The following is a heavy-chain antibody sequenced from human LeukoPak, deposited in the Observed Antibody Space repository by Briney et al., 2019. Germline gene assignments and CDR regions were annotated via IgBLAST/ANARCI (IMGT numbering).Heavy chain of an antibody. V-gene: IGHV3-48*01. CDR3: ASTQRGDYFDY. Sequence: GGSLRLSCAASGFTFSSYSMNWVRQAPGKGLEWVSYISSNTIYYADSVKGRFTISRDNAKNSLYLQMNSLRAEDTAVYYCASTQRGDYFDYWGQGTLVTVSS. J-gene: IGHJ4*02. CDR2: ISSNTI. D-gene: IGHD2-15*01. CDR1: GFTFSSYS.